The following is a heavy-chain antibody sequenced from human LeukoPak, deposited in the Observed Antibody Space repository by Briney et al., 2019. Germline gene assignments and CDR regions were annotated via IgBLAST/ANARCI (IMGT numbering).Heavy chain of an antibody. Sequence: GESLKVSFKASGYTFTSYCISWVRQAPGQGLEWMGWISAYNGNTNYAQKLQGRVTMTTDTSTSTAYMELRSLRSDDTAVYYCARDDRYCSGGSCYSMFRDYYYGMDVWGQGTTVTVSS. CDR3: ARDDRYCSGGSCYSMFRDYYYGMDV. CDR1: GYTFTSYC. D-gene: IGHD2-15*01. J-gene: IGHJ6*02. V-gene: IGHV1-18*01. CDR2: ISAYNGNT.